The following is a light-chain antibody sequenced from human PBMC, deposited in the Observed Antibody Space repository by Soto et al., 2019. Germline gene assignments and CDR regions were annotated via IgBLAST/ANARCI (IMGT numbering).Light chain of an antibody. V-gene: IGLV6-57*04. J-gene: IGLJ7*01. CDR2: EDN. CDR1: SGSIASNY. CDR3: QSYDRSNLAV. Sequence: NFMLTQPHSVSESPGKTVTISCTRSSGSIASNYVQWYQQRPGSAPTTVIYEDNQRPSGVPDRFSGSIDSSSNSASLTISGLKTEDEADYYCQSYDRSNLAVFGGGTQPTVL.